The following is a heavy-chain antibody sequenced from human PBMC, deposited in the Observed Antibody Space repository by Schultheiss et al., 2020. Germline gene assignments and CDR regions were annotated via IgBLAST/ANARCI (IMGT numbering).Heavy chain of an antibody. Sequence: GESLKISCAASGFTFSSYGMHWVRQAPGKGLEWVAVISYDGSNKYYADSVKGRFTISRDNSKNTLYLQMNSLRAEDTAVYYCAKDRRRYDLEIGCTDYWGQGTLVTVSS. CDR2: ISYDGSNK. V-gene: IGHV3-30*18. D-gene: IGHD5-24*01. CDR3: AKDRRRYDLEIGCTDY. CDR1: GFTFSSYG. J-gene: IGHJ4*02.